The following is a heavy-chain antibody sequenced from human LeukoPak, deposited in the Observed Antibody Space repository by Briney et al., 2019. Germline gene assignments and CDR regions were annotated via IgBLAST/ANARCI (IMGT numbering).Heavy chain of an antibody. CDR3: AREWSYGDYGYFDY. D-gene: IGHD4-17*01. CDR1: GGSISSGGYS. V-gene: IGHV4-30-2*01. CDR2: IYHSGST. J-gene: IGHJ4*02. Sequence: KASQTLSLTCAVSGGSISSGGYSWSWIRQPPGKGLEWIGDIYHSGSTYYNPSLKSRVTISVDRSKNQFSLKLSSVTAADTAVYYCAREWSYGDYGYFDYWGQGTLVTVSS.